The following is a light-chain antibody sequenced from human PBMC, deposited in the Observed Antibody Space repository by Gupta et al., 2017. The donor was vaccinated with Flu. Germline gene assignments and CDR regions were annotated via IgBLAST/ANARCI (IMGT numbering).Light chain of an antibody. V-gene: IGKV4-1*01. Sequence: DIVMTQSPDSLAVSLGERATINCKSSQSLLSSSNNKNFLAWFRHKPGQPPQVLIYWASTRESGVPDRFSGSGSGTDFTLTSSSRQTEDVAVYYGQQDYGLQSFGQGTKLEIK. J-gene: IGKJ2*01. CDR2: WAS. CDR1: QSLLSSSNNKNF. CDR3: QQDYGLQS.